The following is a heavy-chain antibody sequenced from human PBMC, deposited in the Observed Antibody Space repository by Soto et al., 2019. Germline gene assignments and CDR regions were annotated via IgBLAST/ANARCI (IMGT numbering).Heavy chain of an antibody. J-gene: IGHJ4*02. D-gene: IGHD6-19*01. V-gene: IGHV3-23*01. CDR2: ISGNGGST. CDR3: ASRSSGWYFDY. Sequence: EVQLLESGGGLVQPGGSLRLSCAASGFTFSSYAMNWVRQAPGKGLEWVSVISGNGGSTYYADSVKGRFTISRDNSKNTLYLQMNILRAEDTAVYYCASRSSGWYFDYWGQGTLVTVSS. CDR1: GFTFSSYA.